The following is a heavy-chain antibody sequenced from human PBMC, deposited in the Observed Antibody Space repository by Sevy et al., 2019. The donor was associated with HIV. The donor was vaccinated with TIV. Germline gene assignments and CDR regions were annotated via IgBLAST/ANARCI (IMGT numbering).Heavy chain of an antibody. J-gene: IGHJ1*01. CDR3: ASCYYYASSGYPEWEYFQH. D-gene: IGHD3-22*01. Sequence: ASVKVSCKASGYTFTSYGISWVRQAPGQGLEWMGWISAYKGNTNNTQKLQGRVTMNTDTSKGTAYMELRSLRSDDTAVYYCASCYYYASSGYPEWEYFQHWGQGTLVTVSS. CDR2: ISAYKGNT. V-gene: IGHV1-18*01. CDR1: GYTFTSYG.